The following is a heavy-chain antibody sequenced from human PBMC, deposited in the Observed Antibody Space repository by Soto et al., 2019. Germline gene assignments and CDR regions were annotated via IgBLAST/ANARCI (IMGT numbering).Heavy chain of an antibody. J-gene: IGHJ4*02. CDR1: GGSISSGGYS. Sequence: SETLSLTCAVSGGSISSGGYSWSWIRQPPGKGLEWIGYIYHSGSTYYSPSLKSRVTISVDRSKNQFSLKLSSVTAADTAVYYCARVPLYWGQGTLVTVSS. V-gene: IGHV4-30-2*01. CDR3: ARVPLY. CDR2: IYHSGST.